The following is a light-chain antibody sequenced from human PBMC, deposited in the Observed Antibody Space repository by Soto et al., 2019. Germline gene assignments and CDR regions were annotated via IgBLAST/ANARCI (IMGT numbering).Light chain of an antibody. V-gene: IGKV1-39*01. CDR3: QQSHITTLFT. CDR1: QNINSH. J-gene: IGKJ2*01. Sequence: DIQMTQSPSSLSASIGDRVTITCRASQNINSHLNWHQQKPGKAPKVLIYAASRLQSGVPFRFSGSGSGTEFTLTISSLEPEDFATYYCQQSHITTLFTFGKGTKLEIK. CDR2: AAS.